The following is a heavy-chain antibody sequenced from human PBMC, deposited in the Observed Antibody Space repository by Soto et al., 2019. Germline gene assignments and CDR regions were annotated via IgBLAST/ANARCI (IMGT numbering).Heavy chain of an antibody. CDR2: IKHDGSDE. J-gene: IGHJ6*02. CDR3: ARARRFGTTTHYGMDV. CDR1: GFTFSSFS. D-gene: IGHD1-26*01. Sequence: PGGSLRLSCAASGFTFSSFSMSWVSQAPGKGLEWVANIKHDGSDEYYVDSVKGRFTISRDNAKNSLYLQVSSLRAEDTAVYNCARARRFGTTTHYGMDVWGQGTTVTVSS. V-gene: IGHV3-7*01.